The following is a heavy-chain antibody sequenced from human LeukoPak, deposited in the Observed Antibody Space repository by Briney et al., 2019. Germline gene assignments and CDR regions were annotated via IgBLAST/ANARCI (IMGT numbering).Heavy chain of an antibody. CDR3: AKDYGLFAWSLDY. D-gene: IGHD3-3*01. CDR2: ISWNSGSI. Sequence: PGRSLRLSCAASGFTFDDYAMHWVRQAPGKGLEWVSGISWNSGSIGYADSVKGRFTISRDNAKNSLYLQMNSLRAEDTALYYCAKDYGLFAWSLDYWGQGTLVTVSS. CDR1: GFTFDDYA. V-gene: IGHV3-9*01. J-gene: IGHJ4*02.